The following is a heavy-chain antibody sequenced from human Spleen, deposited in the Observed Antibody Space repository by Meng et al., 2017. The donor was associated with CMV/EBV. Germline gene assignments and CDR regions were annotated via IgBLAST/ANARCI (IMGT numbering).Heavy chain of an antibody. CDR2: ISSTSTYI. V-gene: IGHV3-21*04. Sequence: GESLKISCAASDFSFSNAWMNWVRQAPGKGLEWVSFISSTSTYIYYADPVEGRFTISRDNAKNSLHLQMDSLRAEDTAVYYCVRDWRMVWGQGTTVTVSS. CDR1: DFSFSNAW. J-gene: IGHJ6*02. CDR3: VRDWRMV.